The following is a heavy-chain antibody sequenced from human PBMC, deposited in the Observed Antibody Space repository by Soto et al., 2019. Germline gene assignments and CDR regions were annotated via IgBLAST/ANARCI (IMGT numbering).Heavy chain of an antibody. CDR3: ARVMRRYYDSSGYCPFDY. CDR2: INPSGGST. J-gene: IGHJ4*02. D-gene: IGHD3-22*01. CDR1: GYTFTSYY. Sequence: GASVKVSCKASGYTFTSYYMHWVRQAPGQGLEWMGIINPSGGSTSYAQKFQGRVTMTRDTSTSTVYMELSSLRSEDTAVYYCARVMRRYYDSSGYCPFDYWGQGTLVTVSS. V-gene: IGHV1-46*01.